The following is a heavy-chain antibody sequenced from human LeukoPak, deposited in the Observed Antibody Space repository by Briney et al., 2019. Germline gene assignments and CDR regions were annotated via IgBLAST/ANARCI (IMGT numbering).Heavy chain of an antibody. CDR1: GFTFSSYA. D-gene: IGHD5-12*01. J-gene: IGHJ4*02. V-gene: IGHV3-23*01. Sequence: PGGSLRLSCAASGFTFSSYAMSWVRQAPGKGLEWVSAISGSGGSTYYADSVKGRFTISRDNSKNTLYLQMNRLRAEDTAVYYCAKDLFFGKSGYLDYYFDYWGQGTLVTVSS. CDR2: ISGSGGST. CDR3: AKDLFFGKSGYLDYYFDY.